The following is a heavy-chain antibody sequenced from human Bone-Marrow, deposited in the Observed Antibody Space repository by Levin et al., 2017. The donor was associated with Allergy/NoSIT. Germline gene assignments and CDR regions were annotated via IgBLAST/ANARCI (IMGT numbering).Heavy chain of an antibody. Sequence: PGGSLRLSCKASGYTFTGYYMHWVRQAPGQGLEWMGWINPNSGGTNYAQKFQGRVTMTRDTSISTAYMELSRLRSDDTAVYYCARDAAMVRILRAPDYWGQGTLVTVSS. J-gene: IGHJ4*02. CDR1: GYTFTGYY. CDR3: ARDAAMVRILRAPDY. V-gene: IGHV1-2*02. CDR2: INPNSGGT. D-gene: IGHD5-18*01.